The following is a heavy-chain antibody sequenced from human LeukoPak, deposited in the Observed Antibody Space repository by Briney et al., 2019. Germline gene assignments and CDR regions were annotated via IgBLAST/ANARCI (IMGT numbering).Heavy chain of an antibody. CDR3: IRDFRSADL. V-gene: IGHV3-74*01. CDR1: GFTFSNYW. J-gene: IGHJ5*02. CDR2: IYVDGRTT. Sequence: GGSLRLSCVASGFTFSNYWVHWVRQPPGKGLVWVSRIYVDGRTTNYGDSVKGRFTISRDNAKNTVYLEMNSLSVEDTATYYCIRDFRSADLWGQGTLVTVTS.